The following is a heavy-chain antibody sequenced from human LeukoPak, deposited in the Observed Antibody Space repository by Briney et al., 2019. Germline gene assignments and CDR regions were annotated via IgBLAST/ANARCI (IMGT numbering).Heavy chain of an antibody. CDR2: ISAYNGNT. J-gene: IGHJ4*02. Sequence: GASVKVSCKASGYTFTSYGISWVRQAPGQGLEWMGWISAYNGNTNYAQKLLGRVTMTTDTSTSTAYMELRSLRSDDTAVYYCARDRRYCSGGSCFDIDYWGQGTLVTVSS. D-gene: IGHD2-15*01. V-gene: IGHV1-18*04. CDR1: GYTFTSYG. CDR3: ARDRRYCSGGSCFDIDY.